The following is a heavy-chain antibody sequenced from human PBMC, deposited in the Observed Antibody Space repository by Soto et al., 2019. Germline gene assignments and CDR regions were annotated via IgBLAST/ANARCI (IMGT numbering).Heavy chain of an antibody. D-gene: IGHD1-26*01. V-gene: IGHV3-74*01. Sequence: EVQLVESGGGSVQPGGSLRLSCAASGFTCSNYWMHWVRQAPGKGLVWVSRINSDGSSTSYADSVKGRFTISRDNAKNTLYLQMNSLRGEDTAVYYCARGGGRSYDDSDYWGQGTLVTVSS. CDR2: INSDGSST. CDR1: GFTCSNYW. CDR3: ARGGGRSYDDSDY. J-gene: IGHJ4*02.